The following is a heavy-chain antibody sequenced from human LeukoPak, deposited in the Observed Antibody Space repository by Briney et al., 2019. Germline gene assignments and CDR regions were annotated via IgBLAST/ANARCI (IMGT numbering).Heavy chain of an antibody. CDR2: ISGSGNIM. D-gene: IGHD3-22*01. CDR3: AKDYLPFITTNWFDP. CDR1: GFIFSNYE. Sequence: QPGGSLRLSCAASGFIFSNYEMNWVRQAPGKGLEWVSYISGSGNIMYYADSVKGRFTISRDNAKNSLYLQMNSLRAEDTAVYYCAKDYLPFITTNWFDPWGQGTLVTVSS. V-gene: IGHV3-48*03. J-gene: IGHJ5*02.